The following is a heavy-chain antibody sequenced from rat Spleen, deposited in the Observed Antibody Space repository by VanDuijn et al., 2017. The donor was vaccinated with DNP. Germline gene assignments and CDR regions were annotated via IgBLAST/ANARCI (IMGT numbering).Heavy chain of an antibody. CDR2: ISYSGST. D-gene: IGHD1-12*03. CDR1: GYSITSNY. V-gene: IGHV3-1*01. J-gene: IGHJ2*01. Sequence: EVQLQESGPGLVKPSQSLSLTCSVTGYSITSNYWGWIRKFPGNKMEYIGHISYSGSTNYNPSLKSRFSITRDTSSNQFFLQLNSVNTEDTATYYCTRSRYYDGYYHGFDYWGQGVMVTVSS. CDR3: TRSRYYDGYYHGFDY.